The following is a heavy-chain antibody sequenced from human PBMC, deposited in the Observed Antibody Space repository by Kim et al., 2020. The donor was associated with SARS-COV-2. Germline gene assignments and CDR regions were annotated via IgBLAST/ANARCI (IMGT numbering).Heavy chain of an antibody. CDR2: IYSGGST. Sequence: GGSLRLSCAASGFTVSSNYMSWDRQAPGKGLEWVSVIYSGGSTYYADSVKGRFTISRDNSKNTLYLQMNSLRAEDTAVYYCARESGRQTVAENAGFDYWGQGTLVTVSS. V-gene: IGHV3-53*01. CDR3: ARESGRQTVAENAGFDY. CDR1: GFTVSSNY. D-gene: IGHD2-2*01. J-gene: IGHJ4*02.